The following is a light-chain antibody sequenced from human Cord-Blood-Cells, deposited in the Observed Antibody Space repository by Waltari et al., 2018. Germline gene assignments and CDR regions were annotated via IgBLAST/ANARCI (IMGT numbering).Light chain of an antibody. Sequence: QPALHQPAPVSGSPAQSIPIACTGTSSDVGGYNYAHWYQQQPGQAPKLMIYDVRNRPSGVSNRFAGSKSGNTASLTISGLQAEDEADYYCSSYTSSSTYVFGTGTKVTVL. CDR3: SSYTSSSTYV. V-gene: IGLV2-14*01. J-gene: IGLJ1*01. CDR2: DVR. CDR1: SSDVGGYNY.